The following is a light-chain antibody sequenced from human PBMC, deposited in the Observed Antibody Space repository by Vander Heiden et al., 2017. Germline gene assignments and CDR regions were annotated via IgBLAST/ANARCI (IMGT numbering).Light chain of an antibody. CDR1: SSDVGGYNY. Sequence: SALTQPPSVSGSPGPSTTISCTGTSSDVGGYNYVSWYQQHPGKAPKLIIYEVSNRPSGVSNRFSGSKSGNTASLTISGLQAEDEADYYCSSYTSSSTPLWVFGGGTKLTVL. CDR2: EVS. CDR3: SSYTSSSTPLWV. V-gene: IGLV2-14*01. J-gene: IGLJ3*02.